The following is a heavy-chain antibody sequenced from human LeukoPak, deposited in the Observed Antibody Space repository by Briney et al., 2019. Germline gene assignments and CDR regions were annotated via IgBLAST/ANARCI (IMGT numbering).Heavy chain of an antibody. CDR2: INHSGST. J-gene: IGHJ4*02. Sequence: SETLSLTCTSSGDSISSSTYYWSWIRQPPGKGLEWIGEINHSGSTNYNPSLKSRVTISVDTSKNQFSLKLSSVTAADTAVYYCARHTPGIAAAGRRYFDYWGQGTLVTVSS. D-gene: IGHD6-13*01. CDR3: ARHTPGIAAAGRRYFDY. CDR1: GDSISSSTYY. V-gene: IGHV4-39*01.